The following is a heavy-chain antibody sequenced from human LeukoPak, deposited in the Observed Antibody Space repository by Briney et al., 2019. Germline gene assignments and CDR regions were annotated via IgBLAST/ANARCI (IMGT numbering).Heavy chain of an antibody. CDR3: ARDTLSGWPDYYYYGMDV. CDR1: GGSLSNYH. Sequence: SETLSLTCTVSGGSLSNYHWSWIRQPPGKGLEWIGYIYSSGNTKYNPSLKSRVTISVDTSKNQFSLKVSSVTAVDTAVYYCARDTLSGWPDYYYYGMDVWGQGTTVTVSS. D-gene: IGHD6-19*01. CDR2: IYSSGNT. V-gene: IGHV4-59*01. J-gene: IGHJ6*02.